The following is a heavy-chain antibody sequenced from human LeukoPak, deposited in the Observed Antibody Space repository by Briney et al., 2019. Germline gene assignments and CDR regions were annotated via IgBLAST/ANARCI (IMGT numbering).Heavy chain of an antibody. CDR3: ASHFSIAVAGTPDFDY. CDR2: IIPIFGTA. D-gene: IGHD6-19*01. Sequence: TVKVSCKASGGTFSSYAISWVRQAPGQGLEWMGGIIPIFGTANYAQKFQGRVTITTDESTSTAYMELSSLRSEDTAVYYCASHFSIAVAGTPDFDYWGQGTLVTVSS. CDR1: GGTFSSYA. V-gene: IGHV1-69*05. J-gene: IGHJ4*02.